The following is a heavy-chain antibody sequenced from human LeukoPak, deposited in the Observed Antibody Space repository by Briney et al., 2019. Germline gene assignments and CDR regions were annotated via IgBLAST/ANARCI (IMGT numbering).Heavy chain of an antibody. CDR2: INHSGST. CDR3: ARWTIFGVVIMSYGMDV. V-gene: IGHV4-34*01. Sequence: SETLSLTCAVYGGSFSGYYWSWIRQPPGKGLEWIGEINHSGSTNYNPSLKSRVTISVDTSKNQFSQKLSSVTAADTAVYYCARWTIFGVVIMSYGMDVWGQGTTVTVSS. CDR1: GGSFSGYY. D-gene: IGHD3-3*01. J-gene: IGHJ6*02.